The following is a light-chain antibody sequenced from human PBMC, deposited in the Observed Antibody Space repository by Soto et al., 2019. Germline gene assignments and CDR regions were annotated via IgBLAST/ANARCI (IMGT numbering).Light chain of an antibody. CDR2: GVT. J-gene: IGLJ2*01. V-gene: IGLV2-14*01. CDR3: SSYTSSTTLSVV. CDR1: SSDVGGYNY. Sequence: QSALTQPASESGSPGQSITISCTGTSSDVGGYNYVSWYQQHPGKAPKLMIYGVTNRPSGVSNRFSGPKSGNTASLTISGLQAEDEADYYCSSYTSSTTLSVVFGGGTKLTVL.